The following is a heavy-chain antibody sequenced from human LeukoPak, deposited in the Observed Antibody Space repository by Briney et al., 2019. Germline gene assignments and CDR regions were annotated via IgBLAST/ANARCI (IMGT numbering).Heavy chain of an antibody. V-gene: IGHV3-23*01. CDR2: ISGSCGST. Sequence: PGGSLRLSCAASGFTFSSYAMSWVRQAPGKGLEWVSGISGSCGSTYYADSVKGRFTISRDNTKNTLYLQMNSLRAEDTAVYYCAKVDTAMPTFDYWGQGTLVTVSS. CDR1: GFTFSSYA. D-gene: IGHD5-18*01. CDR3: AKVDTAMPTFDY. J-gene: IGHJ4*02.